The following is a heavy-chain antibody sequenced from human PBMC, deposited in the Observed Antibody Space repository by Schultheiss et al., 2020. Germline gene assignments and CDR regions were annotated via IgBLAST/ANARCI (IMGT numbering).Heavy chain of an antibody. Sequence: ASVKVSCKASGYTFTGYYMHWVRQAPGQGLEWMGWINPNSGGTNYAQKFQGWVTMTRDTSISTAYMELSRLRSDDTAVYYCARQYSSSWRALFWFDPWGQGTLVTVSS. CDR2: INPNSGGT. D-gene: IGHD6-13*01. J-gene: IGHJ5*02. CDR1: GYTFTGYY. V-gene: IGHV1-2*04. CDR3: ARQYSSSWRALFWFDP.